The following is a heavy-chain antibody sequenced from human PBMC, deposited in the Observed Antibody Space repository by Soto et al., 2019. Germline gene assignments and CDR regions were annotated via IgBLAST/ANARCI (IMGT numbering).Heavy chain of an antibody. CDR1: GFTFSSYG. CDR3: AKGSSYFDY. CDR2: ISYDGSNK. D-gene: IGHD2-2*01. V-gene: IGHV3-30*18. J-gene: IGHJ4*02. Sequence: QVQLVESGGGVVQPGRSLRLSCAASGFTFSSYGMHWVRQAPGKGLEWVAVISYDGSNKYYADSVKGRFTISRDNSKKTLYLQMNSLGAEDTDVYYCAKGSSYFDYWGQGTLVTVSS.